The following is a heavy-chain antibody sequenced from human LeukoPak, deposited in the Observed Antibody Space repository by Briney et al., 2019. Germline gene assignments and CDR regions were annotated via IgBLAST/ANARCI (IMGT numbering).Heavy chain of an antibody. V-gene: IGHV3-23*01. CDR3: AKGYSFGCCNYYYMDA. Sequence: PGGSLRLSCTVSGFTVSSNSMSWVRQAPGKGLEWVSAISGSGATTYSADSVKGRFTISRDNSKNTLYLQMNSLRAEDTAVYYCAKGYSFGCCNYYYMDAWGKGTTVTVSS. CDR2: ISGSGATT. CDR1: GFTVSSNS. J-gene: IGHJ6*03. D-gene: IGHD5-18*01.